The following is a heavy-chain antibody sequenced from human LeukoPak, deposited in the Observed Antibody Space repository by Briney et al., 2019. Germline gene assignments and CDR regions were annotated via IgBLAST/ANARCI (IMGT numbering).Heavy chain of an antibody. CDR3: AKGPGGYSSGWYFDY. CDR2: IRYDGSNK. D-gene: IGHD6-19*01. J-gene: IGHJ4*02. CDR1: GFTFSSYG. V-gene: IGHV3-30*02. Sequence: QPGRSLRLSCAASGFTFSSYGMHWVRQAPGKGLEWVAFIRYDGSNKYYADSVKGRFTISRDNSKNTLYLQMNSLRAEDTAVYYCAKGPGGYSSGWYFDYWGQGTLVTVSS.